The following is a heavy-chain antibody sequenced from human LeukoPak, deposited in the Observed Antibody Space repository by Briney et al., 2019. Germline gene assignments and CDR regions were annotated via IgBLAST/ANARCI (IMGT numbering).Heavy chain of an antibody. CDR1: GFTFSSYS. CDR2: ISSSSYI. D-gene: IGHD3-22*01. Sequence: GGSLRLSCAASGFTFSSYSMNWVRRSPGKGLEWVSSISSSSYIYYVDSVKGRFTISRDNAKNSLYLQMNSLRAEDTAVYYCARGQLYYDSNGFDHWGQGTLVTVSS. V-gene: IGHV3-21*01. CDR3: ARGQLYYDSNGFDH. J-gene: IGHJ4*02.